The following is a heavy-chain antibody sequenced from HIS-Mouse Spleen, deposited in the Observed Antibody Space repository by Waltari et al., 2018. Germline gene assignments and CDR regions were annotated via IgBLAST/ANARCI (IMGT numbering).Heavy chain of an antibody. D-gene: IGHD6-13*01. J-gene: IGHJ2*01. Sequence: QLQLQESGPGLVKPSETLSLTCTGSGCSISSRSYYWGWIRPPPGKGLEWIGSIYYSGSTYYNPSLKSRVTISVDTSKNQFSLKLSSVTAADTAVYYCAREIPYSSSWYDWYFDLWGRGTLVTVSS. CDR3: AREIPYSSSWYDWYFDL. V-gene: IGHV4-39*07. CDR1: GCSISSRSYY. CDR2: IYYSGST.